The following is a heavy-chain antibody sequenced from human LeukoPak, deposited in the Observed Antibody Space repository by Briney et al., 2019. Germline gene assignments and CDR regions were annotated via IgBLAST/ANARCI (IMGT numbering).Heavy chain of an antibody. CDR2: INPNSGGT. D-gene: IGHD4-17*01. V-gene: IGHV1-2*02. CDR1: GYTFTGYY. J-gene: IGHJ4*02. Sequence: GASVKVSCKASGYTFTGYYMHWVRQAPGQGLEWMGWINPNSGGTNYAQKFQGRVTMTRDTSISTAYMELSRLRSDDTAVYYCAKPDDYGDYFFDYWGQGTLVTVSS. CDR3: AKPDDYGDYFFDY.